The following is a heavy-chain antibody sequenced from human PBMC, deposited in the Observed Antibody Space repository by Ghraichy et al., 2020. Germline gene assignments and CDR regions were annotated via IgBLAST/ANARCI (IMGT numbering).Heavy chain of an antibody. J-gene: IGHJ6*02. V-gene: IGHV4-34*01. CDR3: ARGRKYYHDSSGYYYVPYYYYGMDV. D-gene: IGHD3-22*01. CDR1: GGSFSGYY. Sequence: SETLSLTCAVYGGSFSGYYWSWIRQPPGKGLEWIGEINHSGSTNYNPSLKSRVTISVDTSKNQFSLKLSSVTAADTAVYYCARGRKYYHDSSGYYYVPYYYYGMDVWGQGTTVTVSS. CDR2: INHSGST.